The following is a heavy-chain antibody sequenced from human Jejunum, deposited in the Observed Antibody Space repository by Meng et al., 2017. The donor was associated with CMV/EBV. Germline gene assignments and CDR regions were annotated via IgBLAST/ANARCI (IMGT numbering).Heavy chain of an antibody. Sequence: CSSYGISWMRQAPVQGLGWVGWISAYNGNTKHGQKFQGRVTMTTDASTRTAYIELRSLRSDDTAVYFCARDPAVSMVATECNWFDPWGQGTLVTVSS. V-gene: IGHV1-18*01. D-gene: IGHD3-3*02. CDR1: CSSYG. J-gene: IGHJ5*02. CDR3: ARDPAVSMVATECNWFDP. CDR2: ISAYNGNT.